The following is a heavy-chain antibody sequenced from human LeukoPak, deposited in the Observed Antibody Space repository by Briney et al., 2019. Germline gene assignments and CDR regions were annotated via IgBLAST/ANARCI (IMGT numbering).Heavy chain of an antibody. V-gene: IGHV3-21*01. Sequence: GGSLRLSCAASGFTFSSYSINWVRQAPGKGLEWVSSISSSSRYIYYADSVKGRFTISRDNAKNSLYLQMNSLRAEDTAVYYYARGHPEYSSSSADYYYYGMDVWGQGTTVTVSS. CDR2: ISSSSRYI. CDR3: ARGHPEYSSSSADYYYYGMDV. CDR1: GFTFSSYS. J-gene: IGHJ6*02. D-gene: IGHD6-6*01.